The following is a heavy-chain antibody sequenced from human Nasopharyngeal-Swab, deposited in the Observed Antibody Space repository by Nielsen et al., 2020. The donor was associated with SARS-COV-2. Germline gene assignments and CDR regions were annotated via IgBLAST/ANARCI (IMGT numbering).Heavy chain of an antibody. V-gene: IGHV4-61*02. CDR2: IYTSGST. D-gene: IGHD6-19*01. CDR1: GGSISSGSYY. CDR3: ARESSVAGTMWGNWFDP. J-gene: IGHJ5*02. Sequence: SETLSLTCTVSGGSISSGSYYWSWIRQPAGKGLEWIGRIYTSGSTNYNPSLKSRVTISVDTSKNQFSLKLSSVTAADTAVYYCARESSVAGTMWGNWFDPWGQGTLVTVSS.